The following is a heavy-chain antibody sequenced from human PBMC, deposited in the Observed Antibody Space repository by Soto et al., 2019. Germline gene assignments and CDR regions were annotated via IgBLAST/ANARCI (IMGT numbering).Heavy chain of an antibody. D-gene: IGHD6-13*01. J-gene: IGHJ5*02. V-gene: IGHV4-31*03. CDR1: GGSMTSGDQY. Sequence: SETLSLTCTVTGGSMTSGDQYWTWIRHRPGEGLEWFGYINHRGSLYYNPSLKSRVSMSVDTSKNQFSLNLSSVTAADTAVYYCARVEQQLPYNWFDPWGQGTLVTVSS. CDR3: ARVEQQLPYNWFDP. CDR2: INHRGSL.